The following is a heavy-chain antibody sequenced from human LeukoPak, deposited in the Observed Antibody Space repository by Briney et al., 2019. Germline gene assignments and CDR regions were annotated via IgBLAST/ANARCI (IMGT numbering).Heavy chain of an antibody. CDR1: GGSITNYY. Sequence: SETLSLTCTVSGGSITNYYWSWIRQPAGKRLEYIGRIYSRGSTNYNPSLKSRVTLSLDTSKNQFSLKLSSLTAADTAVYYCAREVGYYDSSVYYYGDRYFDYWGQETLVTVSS. J-gene: IGHJ4*02. V-gene: IGHV4-4*07. CDR3: AREVGYYDSSVYYYGDRYFDY. CDR2: IYSRGST. D-gene: IGHD3-22*01.